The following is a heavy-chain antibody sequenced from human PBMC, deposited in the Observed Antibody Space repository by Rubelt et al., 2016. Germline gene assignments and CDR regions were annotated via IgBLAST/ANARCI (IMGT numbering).Heavy chain of an antibody. CDR3: AKDGSRLVDEGGYFDY. V-gene: IGHV3-30*18. CDR2: ISYDGSNN. Sequence: QVQLVESGGGVVQPGGSLRLSCAASGFTFSTYGMHWVRQAPGKALEWVAVISYDGSNNYYADSVKGRFTISRDNSKNTLYLQMNSLRAEDTAVYYCAKDGSRLVDEGGYFDYWGQGTLVTVSS. CDR1: GFTFSTYG. J-gene: IGHJ4*02. D-gene: IGHD6-19*01.